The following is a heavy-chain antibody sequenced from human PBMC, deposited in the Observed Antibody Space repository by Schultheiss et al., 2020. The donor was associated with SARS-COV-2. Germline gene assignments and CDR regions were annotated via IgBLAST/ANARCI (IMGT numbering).Heavy chain of an antibody. CDR1: GFTFTSSA. CDR2: IVVGSGNT. Sequence: SVKVSCKASGFTFTSSAVQWVRQARGQRLEWIGWIVVGSGNTNYAQKFQERVTITRDMSTSTAYMELSSLRSEDTAVYYCARVVVPAAQDYYYYYMDVWGKGTTVTVSS. CDR3: ARVVVPAAQDYYYYYMDV. V-gene: IGHV1-58*01. D-gene: IGHD2-2*01. J-gene: IGHJ6*03.